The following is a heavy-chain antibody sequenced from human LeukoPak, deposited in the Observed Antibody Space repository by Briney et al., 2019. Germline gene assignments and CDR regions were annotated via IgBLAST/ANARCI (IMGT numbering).Heavy chain of an antibody. D-gene: IGHD6-19*01. CDR2: ISWNSGSI. Sequence: GRSLRLSCAASGFTFDAYAMHWVRQAPGKGLEWVSGISWNSGSIGYADSVKGRFTISRDNAKNSLYLQMNSLRAEDTALYYCAKGNGSYSSGFDYRGQGTLVTVSS. CDR1: GFTFDAYA. V-gene: IGHV3-9*01. J-gene: IGHJ4*02. CDR3: AKGNGSYSSGFDY.